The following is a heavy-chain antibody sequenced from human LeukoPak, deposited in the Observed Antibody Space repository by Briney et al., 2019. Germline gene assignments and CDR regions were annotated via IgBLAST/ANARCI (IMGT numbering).Heavy chain of an antibody. D-gene: IGHD3-22*01. CDR1: GFTFSTYA. V-gene: IGHV3-23*01. CDR2: ITGSGGGA. CDR3: AKRAYYDSTAISPREFDY. Sequence: GGSLRLSCAASGFTFSTYAMSWVRQAPGKGLEWVSGITGSGGGAYYTDSVRGRFTISRDNSKNTLYLQMNSLRAEDTAVYYCAKRAYYDSTAISPREFDYWGQGTLVIVSS. J-gene: IGHJ4*02.